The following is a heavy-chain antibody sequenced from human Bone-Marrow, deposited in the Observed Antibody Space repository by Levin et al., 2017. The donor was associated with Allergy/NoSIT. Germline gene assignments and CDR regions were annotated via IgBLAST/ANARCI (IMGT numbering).Heavy chain of an antibody. V-gene: IGHV3-15*01. J-gene: IGHJ5*02. CDR1: GFTFNNAW. D-gene: IGHD1-26*01. Sequence: GESLKISCATSGFTFNNAWMSWVRQAPGKGLEWVGRIKSNSEGATTDYGAPVKDRFFISRDASKNTLYIQMNSLRSEDPALYYCVTDLQGDTQVWEPWGHGTLVTVSS. CDR3: VTDLQGDTQVWEP. CDR2: IKSNSEGATT.